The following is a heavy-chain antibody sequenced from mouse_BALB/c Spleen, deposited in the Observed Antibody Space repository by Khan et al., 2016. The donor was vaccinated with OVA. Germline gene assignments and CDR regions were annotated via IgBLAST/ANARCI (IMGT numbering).Heavy chain of an antibody. D-gene: IGHD2-1*01. J-gene: IGHJ3*01. V-gene: IGHV5-4*02. CDR2: ISDGGIYT. CDR1: GFTFSDYY. CDR3: VRGYYGNAFAY. Sequence: EVELVESGGGLVKPGGSLKLSCVASGFTFSDYYMYWVRQTPEKRLDWVATISDGGIYTYYPDSVKGRFTLSRDAAQTNLFLPMGMLKSEDTAMFYCVRGYYGNAFAYWGQGTLVTVSA.